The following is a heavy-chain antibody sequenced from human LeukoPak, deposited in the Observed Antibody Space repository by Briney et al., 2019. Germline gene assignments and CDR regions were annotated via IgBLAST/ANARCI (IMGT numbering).Heavy chain of an antibody. Sequence: ASVKVSCTASGYSFSGFYMHWVRQAPGQGLEWMGWIIPNTGGTNYAQKFQGRVTMTRDTTISTAYMELSSLRSDDTAVYYCASPPADYYDSRDYFDYWGQGTLVTVSS. J-gene: IGHJ4*02. CDR3: ASPPADYYDSRDYFDY. D-gene: IGHD3-22*01. V-gene: IGHV1-2*02. CDR1: GYSFSGFY. CDR2: IIPNTGGT.